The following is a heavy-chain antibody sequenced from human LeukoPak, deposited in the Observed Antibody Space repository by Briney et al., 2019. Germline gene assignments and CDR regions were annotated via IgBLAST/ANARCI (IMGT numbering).Heavy chain of an antibody. V-gene: IGHV1-46*01. Sequence: ASVKVSCKASGYTFTTYYMHWVRQAPGQGLEWMGILNPSSGSTSYAQRFQGRVTMTRDTSTSTFYMELRSLKSEDTAVYYCARDGEYYDSSGSYFDYWGQGTLVTVSS. CDR1: GYTFTTYY. CDR3: ARDGEYYDSSGSYFDY. CDR2: LNPSSGST. J-gene: IGHJ4*02. D-gene: IGHD3-22*01.